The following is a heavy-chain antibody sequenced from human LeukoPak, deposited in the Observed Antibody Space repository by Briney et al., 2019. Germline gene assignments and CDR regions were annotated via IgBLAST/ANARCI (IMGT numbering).Heavy chain of an antibody. CDR2: IKSKTDGGTA. Sequence: GGSLRLSCAASGFTFSNAWMSWVRQAPGKGLEWVGRIKSKTDGGTADYAAPVKGRFTISRDDSKTTLYLQMNSLKTEDTAVYYCTTDTYSSSWYDYWGQGTLVTVSS. J-gene: IGHJ4*02. V-gene: IGHV3-15*01. D-gene: IGHD6-13*01. CDR1: GFTFSNAW. CDR3: TTDTYSSSWYDY.